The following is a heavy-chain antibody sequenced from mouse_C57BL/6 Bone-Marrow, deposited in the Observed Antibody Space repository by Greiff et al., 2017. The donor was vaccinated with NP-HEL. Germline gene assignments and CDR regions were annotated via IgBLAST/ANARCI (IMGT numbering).Heavy chain of an antibody. CDR1: GYAFSSSW. D-gene: IGHD1-2*01. CDR3: ARVRHYAMDY. V-gene: IGHV1-82*01. CDR2: IYPGDGDT. Sequence: VQLQQSGPELVKPGASVKISCKASGYAFSSSWMNWVKQRPGKGLEWIGRIYPGDGDTNYNGKFKGKATLTADKSSSTAYMQLSSLTSEDSAVYFCARVRHYAMDYWGQGTSVTVSS. J-gene: IGHJ4*01.